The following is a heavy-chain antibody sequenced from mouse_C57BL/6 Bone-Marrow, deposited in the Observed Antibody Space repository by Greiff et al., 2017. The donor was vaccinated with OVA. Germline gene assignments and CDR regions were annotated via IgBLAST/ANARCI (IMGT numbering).Heavy chain of an antibody. J-gene: IGHJ2*01. CDR1: GYTFTDYY. Sequence: QVQLQQSGPELVKPGASVKISCKASGYTFTDYYINWVKQSPGQGLEWIGWIFPGSGSIYYNEKVKGKATLTVDKSSSTAYMLLSSLTSEDYAVYFYARYYGSPYFDYWGQGTTLTVSS. CDR2: IFPGSGSI. D-gene: IGHD1-1*01. CDR3: ARYYGSPYFDY. V-gene: IGHV1-75*01.